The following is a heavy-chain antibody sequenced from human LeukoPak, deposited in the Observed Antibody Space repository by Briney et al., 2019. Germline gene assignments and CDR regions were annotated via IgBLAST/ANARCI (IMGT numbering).Heavy chain of an antibody. J-gene: IGHJ3*02. CDR2: INYSGNT. D-gene: IGHD5-12*01. CDR1: GGSFSGYY. Sequence: NPSETLSLTCAVYGGSFSGYYWSWIRQPPGKGLEWIGYINYSGNTYYNAFLRSRVTISVDTSKNQFSLKLTSVTAADTAVYYCARDRDSGPQHAFGIWGQGTMVTVSS. V-gene: IGHV4-34*09. CDR3: ARDRDSGPQHAFGI.